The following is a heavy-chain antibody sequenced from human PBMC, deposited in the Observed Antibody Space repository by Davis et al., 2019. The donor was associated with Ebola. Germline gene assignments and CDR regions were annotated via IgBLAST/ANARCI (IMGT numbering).Heavy chain of an antibody. J-gene: IGHJ4*02. CDR2: INHSGST. CDR3: ARAGRARFALDY. Sequence: ESLKISCAVYGGSFSGYYWSWIRQPPGKGLEWIGEINHSGSTNYNPSLKSRVTISVDTSKNQFSLKLSSVTAADTAVYYCARAGRARFALDYWGQGTLVTVSS. D-gene: IGHD3-3*01. CDR1: GGSFSGYY. V-gene: IGHV4-34*01.